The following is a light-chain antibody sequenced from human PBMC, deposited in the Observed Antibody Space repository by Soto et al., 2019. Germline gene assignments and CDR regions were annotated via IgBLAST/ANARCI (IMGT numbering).Light chain of an antibody. J-gene: IGLJ3*02. Sequence: NFMLTQPHSVSESPVKTVTISCTRSSGSIASNYVQWYQQRPGSSPTTVIYEDNQRPSGVPDRFSGSIDSSSNSASLSISGLKTEDEADYYCQSYDGNNWVFGGGTKLTVL. CDR1: SGSIASNY. V-gene: IGLV6-57*01. CDR2: EDN. CDR3: QSYDGNNWV.